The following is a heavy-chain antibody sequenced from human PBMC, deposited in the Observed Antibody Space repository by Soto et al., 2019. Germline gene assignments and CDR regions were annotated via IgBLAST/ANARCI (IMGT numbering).Heavy chain of an antibody. CDR2: IWYDGTNA. Sequence: QVHLVESGGGVVRPGRSLRLACEASGFTFSTYGMHWVRQAPGKGLQWVAVIWYDGTNAYYADSVKGRFTISRDNSKDTLHLEMNNLRTEDTAVYYCARVEAPLIHSDHYYYGMDVWAQGTTVTV. CDR1: GFTFSTYG. CDR3: ARVEAPLIHSDHYYYGMDV. D-gene: IGHD5-18*01. V-gene: IGHV3-33*01. J-gene: IGHJ6*02.